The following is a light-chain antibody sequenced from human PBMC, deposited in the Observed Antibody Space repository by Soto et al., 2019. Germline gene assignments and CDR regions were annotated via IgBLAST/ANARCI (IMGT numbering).Light chain of an antibody. J-gene: IGKJ1*01. CDR1: KSISSTY. CDR2: GAS. V-gene: IGKV3-20*01. CDR3: KQYGSSPLT. Sequence: EIVLTQSPGTLSLSPGERATLSCRASKSISSTYLAWYQQKPGQAPRLLIYGASDRATGIPDRFSGGGAGTVFAPSISRLEAEDFAVYYCKQYGSSPLTFGQGTKVEI.